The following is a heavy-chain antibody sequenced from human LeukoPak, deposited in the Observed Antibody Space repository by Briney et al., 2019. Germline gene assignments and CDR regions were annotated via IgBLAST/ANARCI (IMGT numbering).Heavy chain of an antibody. CDR3: ARGDHWVGYLYYYYYYMDV. CDR2: ISYDGSNK. CDR1: GFTFSSYA. V-gene: IGHV3-30*04. J-gene: IGHJ6*03. Sequence: GGSLRLSCAASGFTFSSYAMHWVRQAPGKGLEWVAVISYDGSNKYYADSVKGRFTISRDNAKNSLYLQMNSLRAEDTAVYYCARGDHWVGYLYYYYYYMDVWGKGTTVTVSS. D-gene: IGHD3-16*01.